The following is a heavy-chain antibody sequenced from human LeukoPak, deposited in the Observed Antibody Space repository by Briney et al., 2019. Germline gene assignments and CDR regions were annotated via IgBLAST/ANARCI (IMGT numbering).Heavy chain of an antibody. CDR1: GFTFSSYG. CDR2: ISYDGSNK. V-gene: IGHV3-30*18. CDR3: ANVPYSGSYWVWWFDP. D-gene: IGHD1-26*01. J-gene: IGHJ5*02. Sequence: PGRSLRLSCAASGFTFSSYGMHWVRQAPGKGLEWVAVISYDGSNKYYADSVKGRFTISRDNSKNTLYLQMNSLRAEDTAVYYCANVPYSGSYWVWWFDPWGQGTLVTVSS.